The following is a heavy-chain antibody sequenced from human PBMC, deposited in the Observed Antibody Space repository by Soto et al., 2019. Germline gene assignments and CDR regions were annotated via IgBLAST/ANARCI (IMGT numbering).Heavy chain of an antibody. CDR3: ARQYEDLLRFLERWFGP. J-gene: IGHJ5*02. D-gene: IGHD3-3*01. Sequence: ESLSLTCTVSRGSFNSGSDYWSWIRQPPGKGLEWIGNVYYSGSTNYNPSLRSRVSISVDTSKNQFSLKLSSVTSADTAVYYCARQYEDLLRFLERWFGPWGQGALVTVSS. CDR2: VYYSGST. CDR1: RGSFNSGSDY. V-gene: IGHV4-61*01.